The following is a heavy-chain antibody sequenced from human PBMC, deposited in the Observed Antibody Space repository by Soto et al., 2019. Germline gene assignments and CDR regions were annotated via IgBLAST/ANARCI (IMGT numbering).Heavy chain of an antibody. J-gene: IGHJ6*02. CDR1: GYTFTSYD. CDR3: ARYHSSGWYGPYYYYGMDV. Sequence: QVQLVQSGAEVKKPGASVKVSCKASGYTFTSYDINWVRQATGQGLEWMGWMNPNSGNTGDAQKFQGRVTMTRNTSISKAYMELSSLRSEDTAVYYCARYHSSGWYGPYYYYGMDVWGQGTTGTVSS. CDR2: MNPNSGNT. D-gene: IGHD6-19*01. V-gene: IGHV1-8*01.